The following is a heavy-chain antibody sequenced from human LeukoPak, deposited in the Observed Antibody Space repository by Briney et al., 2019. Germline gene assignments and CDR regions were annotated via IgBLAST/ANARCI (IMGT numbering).Heavy chain of an antibody. CDR1: GYTFTGYY. CDR3: ARGWSGSYYSPYYYYMDV. Sequence: GASVKVSCKASGYTFTGYYMHWVRQAPGQGLEWMGWINPNSGGTNYAQKFQGRVTMTRDTSISTAYMELSRLRSDDTAVYYCARGWSGSYYSPYYYYMDVWGKGTTVTVSS. CDR2: INPNSGGT. J-gene: IGHJ6*03. D-gene: IGHD1-26*01. V-gene: IGHV1-2*02.